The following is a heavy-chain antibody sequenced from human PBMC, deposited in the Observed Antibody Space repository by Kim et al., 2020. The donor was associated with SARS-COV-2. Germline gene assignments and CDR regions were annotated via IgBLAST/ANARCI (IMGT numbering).Heavy chain of an antibody. J-gene: IGHJ3*02. CDR2: ISGSSSNT. V-gene: IGHV3-23*01. Sequence: GGSLRLSCATSGFTFSNFAMNWIRQAPGKGLEWVSAISGSSSNTNYADSVKDRFTISRDNSKNTLYLQMKSLRAEDTAVYYCARVGYGGYVGSDGVDIWG. CDR1: GFTFSNFA. D-gene: IGHD1-26*01. CDR3: ARVGYGGYVGSDGVDI.